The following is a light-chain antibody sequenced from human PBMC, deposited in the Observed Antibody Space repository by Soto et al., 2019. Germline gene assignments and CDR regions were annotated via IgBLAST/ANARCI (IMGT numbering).Light chain of an antibody. Sequence: DIQMTQSPSTLSASVGDRVTITCRASQSISGWLAWYQQKPGKAPKLLIYDASTLETGVPSGFSGSGSGTEFTLTISRLQSDDFATYYCQQHNGYAPITFGQGTRLEIK. CDR1: QSISGW. CDR2: DAS. V-gene: IGKV1-5*01. CDR3: QQHNGYAPIT. J-gene: IGKJ5*01.